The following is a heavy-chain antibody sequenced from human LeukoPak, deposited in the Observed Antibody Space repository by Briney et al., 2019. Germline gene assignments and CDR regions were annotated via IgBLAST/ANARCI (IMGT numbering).Heavy chain of an antibody. D-gene: IGHD6-6*01. V-gene: IGHV3-7*03. CDR3: ASAGGDSRSPLPFYY. Sequence: GSLRLSCAASGFTFGSYWMSWVRQAPGKGLEWVANIKQDGSEKYYVDSVKGRFTISRDNAEKSLSLQMNSLRAEDTAVYYCASAGGDSRSPLPFYYWGQGTLVTVSS. CDR2: IKQDGSEK. CDR1: GFTFGSYW. J-gene: IGHJ4*02.